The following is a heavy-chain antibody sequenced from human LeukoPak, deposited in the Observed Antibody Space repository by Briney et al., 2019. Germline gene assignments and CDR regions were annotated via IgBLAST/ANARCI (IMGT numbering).Heavy chain of an antibody. CDR3: ARGIAAAGTFDY. J-gene: IGHJ4*02. V-gene: IGHV1-24*01. D-gene: IGHD6-13*01. CDR1: GYTLTELS. CDR2: FDPEDGET. Sequence: ASVKVSCKVSGYTLTELSMHWVRQAPGKGLEWMGGFDPEDGETIYAQKFQGRVTMTEDTSTDTAYMELSSLRAEDTALYYCARGIAAAGTFDYWGQGTLVTVSS.